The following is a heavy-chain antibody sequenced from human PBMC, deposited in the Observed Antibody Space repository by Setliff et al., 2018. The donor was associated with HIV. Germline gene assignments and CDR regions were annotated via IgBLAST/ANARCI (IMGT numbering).Heavy chain of an antibody. D-gene: IGHD3-16*02. J-gene: IGHJ4*02. CDR2: IYTSGST. Sequence: LSLTCTVSGGSISSGTSYWSWIRQPAGKGLEWIGRIYTSGSTNYNPSLKSRVSISVDTSKNRFSLKLSPVTAADTAIYYCARETYDYVWGTYRYRPRHFDYWGQGTLVTVSS. CDR3: ARETYDYVWGTYRYRPRHFDY. CDR1: GGSISSGTSY. V-gene: IGHV4-61*02.